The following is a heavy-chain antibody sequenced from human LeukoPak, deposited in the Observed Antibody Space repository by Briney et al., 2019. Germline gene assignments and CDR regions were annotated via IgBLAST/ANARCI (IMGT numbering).Heavy chain of an antibody. CDR2: ISSSGSTI. CDR3: ARASGYCSSTSCPAPFDY. D-gene: IGHD2-2*01. CDR1: GFTFSSYE. Sequence: SGGSLRLSCAASGFTFSSYEMNWVRQAPGKGLEWVSYISSSGSTIYYADSVKGRFTISRDNAKNSLYLQMNSLRAEDTAVYYCARASGYCSSTSCPAPFDYWGQGTLVTVSS. V-gene: IGHV3-48*03. J-gene: IGHJ4*02.